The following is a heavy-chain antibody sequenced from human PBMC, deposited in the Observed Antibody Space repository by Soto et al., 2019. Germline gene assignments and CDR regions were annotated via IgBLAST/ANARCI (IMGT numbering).Heavy chain of an antibody. CDR3: ERHHIAVAGTRYFDY. CDR1: GYSFTSYW. V-gene: IGHV5-51*01. D-gene: IGHD6-19*01. J-gene: IGHJ4*02. CDR2: IYPGDSDT. Sequence: GESLKISCKGSGYSFTSYWIGWVRQMPGKGLEWMGIIYPGDSDTRYSPSFQGQVTISADKSISTAYLQWSSLKASDTAMYYCERHHIAVAGTRYFDYWGQGTLVTVYS.